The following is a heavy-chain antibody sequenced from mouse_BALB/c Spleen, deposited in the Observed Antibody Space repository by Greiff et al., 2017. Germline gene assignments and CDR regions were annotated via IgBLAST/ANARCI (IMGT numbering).Heavy chain of an antibody. CDR3: ARSTMITTRGYYYAMDY. J-gene: IGHJ4*01. V-gene: IGHV5-17*02. Sequence: EVKLMESGGGLVQPGGSRKLSCAASGFTFSSFGMHWVRQAPEKGLEWVAYISSGSSTIYYADTVKGRFTISRDNPKNTLFLQMTSLRSEDTAMYYCARSTMITTRGYYYAMDYWGQGTSVTVSS. CDR2: ISSGSSTI. CDR1: GFTFSSFG. D-gene: IGHD2-4*01.